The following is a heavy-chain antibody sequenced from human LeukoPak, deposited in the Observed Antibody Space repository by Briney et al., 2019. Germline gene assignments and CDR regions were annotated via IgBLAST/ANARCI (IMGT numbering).Heavy chain of an antibody. CDR3: ARAGYRYDAFDI. D-gene: IGHD5-24*01. CDR2: IYYSGST. Sequence: SETLSLTCTVSGGSISSYYWSWIRQPPGKGLEWIGYIYYSGSTNYNPSLKSRVTISVDTSKSQFSLKLSSVTAADTAVYYCARAGYRYDAFDIWGQGTMVTVSS. J-gene: IGHJ3*02. V-gene: IGHV4-59*01. CDR1: GGSISSYY.